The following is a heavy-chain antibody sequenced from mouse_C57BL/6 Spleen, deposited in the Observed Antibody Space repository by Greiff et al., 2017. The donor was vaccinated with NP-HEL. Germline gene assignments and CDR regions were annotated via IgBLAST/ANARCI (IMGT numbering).Heavy chain of an antibody. D-gene: IGHD5-1*01. CDR2: ISSGSSTI. CDR3: AREYGGYYFDY. J-gene: IGHJ2*01. Sequence: EVKLMESGGGLVKPGGSLKLSCAASGFTFSDYGMHWVRQAPEKGLEWVAYISSGSSTIYYADTVKGRFTISRDNAKNTLFLQMTSLRSEDTAMYYCAREYGGYYFDYWGQGTTLTVSS. V-gene: IGHV5-17*01. CDR1: GFTFSDYG.